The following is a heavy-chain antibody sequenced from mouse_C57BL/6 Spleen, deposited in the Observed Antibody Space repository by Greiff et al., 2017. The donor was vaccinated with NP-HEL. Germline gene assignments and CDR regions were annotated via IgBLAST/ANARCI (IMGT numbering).Heavy chain of an antibody. Sequence: VQLKESGPELVKPGASVKIPCKASGYTFTDYNMDWVKQSHGKSLEWIGDINPNNGGTIYNQKFKGKATLTVDKSSSTAYMELRSLTSEDTAVYYCARSGYDYDPWFAYWGQGTLVTVSA. CDR2: INPNNGGT. V-gene: IGHV1-18*01. J-gene: IGHJ3*01. CDR1: GYTFTDYN. CDR3: ARSGYDYDPWFAY. D-gene: IGHD2-4*01.